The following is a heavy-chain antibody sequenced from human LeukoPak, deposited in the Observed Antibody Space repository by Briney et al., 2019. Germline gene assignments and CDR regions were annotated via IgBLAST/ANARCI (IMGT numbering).Heavy chain of an antibody. J-gene: IGHJ3*02. CDR1: GFTLSDYY. D-gene: IGHD5-24*01. CDR2: ISNDGTTI. CDR3: ARGAEWRQYASDI. Sequence: GGSLRLSCAASGFTLSDYYMSWIRQAPGKGLEWVSYISNDGTTIHYADSVKGRFTFSRDNAKNSLYLQMNSLRAEDTAVYYCARGAEWRQYASDIWGQGTMVTVSS. V-gene: IGHV3-11*01.